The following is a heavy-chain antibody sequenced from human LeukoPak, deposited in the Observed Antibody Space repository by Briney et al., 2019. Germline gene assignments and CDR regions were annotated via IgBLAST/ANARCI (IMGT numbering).Heavy chain of an antibody. Sequence: GGSLRLSCAASGFTFSSYEMNWVRQAPGKGLEWVSYFSSSGSTIYYADSVKGRFTISRDNAKNSLYLQMNSLRAEDTAVYYCARDSPGIAAAGLYYFDYWGQGTLDTVSS. CDR1: GFTFSSYE. D-gene: IGHD6-13*01. CDR3: ARDSPGIAAAGLYYFDY. CDR2: FSSSGSTI. V-gene: IGHV3-48*03. J-gene: IGHJ4*02.